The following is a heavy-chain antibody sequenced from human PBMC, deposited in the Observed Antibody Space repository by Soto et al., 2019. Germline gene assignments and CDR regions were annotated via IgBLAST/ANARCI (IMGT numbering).Heavy chain of an antibody. J-gene: IGHJ4*02. V-gene: IGHV1-69*04. D-gene: IGHD2-15*01. CDR2: IIPILGIA. CDR1: GGTFSSYT. Sequence: ASVKVSCKASGGTFSSYTISWVRQAPGQGLEWMGRIIPILGIANYAQKFQGRVTITADKSTSTAYMELSSLRSEDTAVYYCTKDRVVDGIYSFDYWGQGALVTVSS. CDR3: TKDRVVDGIYSFDY.